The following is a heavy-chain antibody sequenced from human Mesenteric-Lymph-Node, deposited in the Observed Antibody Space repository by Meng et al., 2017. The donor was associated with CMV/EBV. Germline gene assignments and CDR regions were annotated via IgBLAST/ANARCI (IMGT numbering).Heavy chain of an antibody. CDR3: ARAAPKVGYFDY. D-gene: IGHD1-26*01. CDR1: GFTFSSYW. Sequence: GGSLRLSCAASGFTFSSYWMSWVRQAPGKGLEWVANIKQDGSETFYVDSVKGRFTMSRDNAKNSLYLQMNSLRAEDTAVYYCARAAPKVGYFDYWGQGTLVTVSS. J-gene: IGHJ4*02. V-gene: IGHV3-7*01. CDR2: IKQDGSET.